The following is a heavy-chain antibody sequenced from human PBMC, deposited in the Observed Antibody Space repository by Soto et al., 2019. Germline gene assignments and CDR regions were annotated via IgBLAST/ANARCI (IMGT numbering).Heavy chain of an antibody. Sequence: ASVKVSCKASGYTFTSYYMHWVRQAPGQGLEWMGWITAYNFDTNYSQKFQGRVTMTIDTSTSTAYMELRSLTSDDTAVYYCASGFYGAGSYYSLDYWGRGTLVTVSS. CDR1: GYTFTSYY. V-gene: IGHV1-18*04. CDR3: ASGFYGAGSYYSLDY. D-gene: IGHD3-10*01. J-gene: IGHJ4*02. CDR2: ITAYNFDT.